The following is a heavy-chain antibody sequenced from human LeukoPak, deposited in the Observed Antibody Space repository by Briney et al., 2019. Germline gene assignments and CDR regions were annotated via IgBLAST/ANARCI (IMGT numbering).Heavy chain of an antibody. V-gene: IGHV3-23*01. D-gene: IGHD3-22*01. J-gene: IGHJ4*02. CDR3: AKDVPKYYYDSSGYYGADGY. CDR1: GFIFSSYA. Sequence: PGGSLRLSCAASGFIFSSYAMSWVRQAPGKGLEWVSAISGSGGSTYYADSVKGRFTISRENSKNTLYLQMNSLRAEDTAVYYCAKDVPKYYYDSSGYYGADGYWGQGTLVTVSS. CDR2: ISGSGGST.